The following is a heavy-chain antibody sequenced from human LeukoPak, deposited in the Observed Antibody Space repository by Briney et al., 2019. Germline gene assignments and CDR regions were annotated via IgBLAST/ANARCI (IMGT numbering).Heavy chain of an antibody. D-gene: IGHD1-1*01. Sequence: GASVKVSCKASGYTFTSYYMHWVRQAPGQGLEWMGMINPSGGSTSYAQKFQGRVTMTRDTSTSTVYMELSSLRSEDTAAYNCARENGLERLYQGFDIWGQGTMVTVSS. CDR1: GYTFTSYY. J-gene: IGHJ3*02. CDR2: INPSGGST. CDR3: ARENGLERLYQGFDI. V-gene: IGHV1-46*01.